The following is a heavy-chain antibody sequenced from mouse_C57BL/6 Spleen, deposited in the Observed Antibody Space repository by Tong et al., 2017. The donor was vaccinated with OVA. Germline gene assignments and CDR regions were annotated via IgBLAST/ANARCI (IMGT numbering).Heavy chain of an antibody. CDR1: GFTFSSYA. CDR2: ISDGGSYT. CDR3: ARRDSSGYVLYAMDY. D-gene: IGHD3-2*02. Sequence: EVQLQESGGGLVKPGGSLKLSCAASGFTFSSYAMSWVRQTPEKRLEWVATISDGGSYTYYPDNVKGRFTISRDNAKNNLYLQMSSLKSEDTAMYYCARRDSSGYVLYAMDYWGQGTSVTVSS. V-gene: IGHV5-4*03. J-gene: IGHJ4*01.